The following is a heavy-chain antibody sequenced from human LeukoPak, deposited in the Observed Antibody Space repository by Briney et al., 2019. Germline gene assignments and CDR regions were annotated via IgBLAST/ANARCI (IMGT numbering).Heavy chain of an antibody. V-gene: IGHV3-33*01. CDR3: ARVEL. CDR2: IRYDGSKE. Sequence: GGSLRLSCAASGFTFSSYGMHWVRQAPGKGLEWVAVIRYDGSKEYYADSVKGRFTISRDDSKNTVYQQMNSLRVEDTAMYYCARVELWGQGTLVTVST. D-gene: IGHD1-7*01. J-gene: IGHJ4*02. CDR1: GFTFSSYG.